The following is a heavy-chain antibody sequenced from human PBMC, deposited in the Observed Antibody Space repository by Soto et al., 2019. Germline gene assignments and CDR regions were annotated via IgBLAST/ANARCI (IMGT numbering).Heavy chain of an antibody. CDR1: GGTFSSYA. J-gene: IGHJ4*02. CDR2: IIPIFGTA. Sequence: QVQLVQSGAEVQKPGSSVKVSCKASGGTFSSYAISWVRQAPGQGLEWMGGIIPIFGTANYAQKFQGRVTITADESTSTAYMELSSLRSEDTAVYYCASATYYDILTGYTYYFDYWGQGTLVTVSS. CDR3: ASATYYDILTGYTYYFDY. D-gene: IGHD3-9*01. V-gene: IGHV1-69*01.